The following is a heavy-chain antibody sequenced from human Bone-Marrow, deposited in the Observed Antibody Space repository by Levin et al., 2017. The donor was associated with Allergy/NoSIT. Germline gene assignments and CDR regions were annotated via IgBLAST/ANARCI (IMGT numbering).Heavy chain of an antibody. J-gene: IGHJ4*02. D-gene: IGHD5-18*01. CDR2: INHSGST. Sequence: SETLSLTCAVYGGSFSGYYWRWIRQPPGKGLEWIGEINHSGSTNYNPSLKSRLTISVDTSKNQFSLKLSSVTATDTAVYYCARGLPWDADTAMAVGGYWGQGTLVTVSS. V-gene: IGHV4-34*01. CDR1: GGSFSGYY. CDR3: ARGLPWDADTAMAVGGY.